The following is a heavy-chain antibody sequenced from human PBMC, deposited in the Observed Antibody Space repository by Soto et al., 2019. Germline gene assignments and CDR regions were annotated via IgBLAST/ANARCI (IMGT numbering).Heavy chain of an antibody. Sequence: QTQLVESGGGLVEPGGSLRLSCEASGFIFSNYYMSGVRQAPGKGLEWVSYIRRGGTTIYYSDSVRGRFTISRDNSKNTLYLQMDSLRAEDTAIYCCGRDPELWDVTVATRPSTYYYGMDVWGQGTTVTVSS. V-gene: IGHV3-11*01. CDR2: IRRGGTTI. J-gene: IGHJ6*02. CDR3: GRDPELWDVTVATRPSTYYYGMDV. CDR1: GFIFSNYY. D-gene: IGHD3-16*01.